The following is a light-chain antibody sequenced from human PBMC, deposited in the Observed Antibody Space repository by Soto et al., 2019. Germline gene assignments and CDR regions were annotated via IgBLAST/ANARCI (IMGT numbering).Light chain of an antibody. CDR3: EQLNSFPIP. V-gene: IGKV1-9*01. Sequence: IQLTQSPSSLSASVGDRVTITCRAGQGISSFLAWYQQKPGKAPKLLIYGASTLQSGVPSRFSGSGSGTDFTLTIGSLQPEDFAAYYCEQLNSFPIPFGPGTKVDIQ. CDR1: QGISSF. CDR2: GAS. J-gene: IGKJ3*01.